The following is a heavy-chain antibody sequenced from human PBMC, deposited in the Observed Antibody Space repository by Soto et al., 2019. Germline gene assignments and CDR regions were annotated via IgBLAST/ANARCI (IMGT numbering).Heavy chain of an antibody. CDR2: ISGSGGST. V-gene: IGHV3-23*01. J-gene: IGHJ4*02. Sequence: GGSLRLSCAASGFTFSSYAMSWVRQAPGKGLEWVSAISGSGGSTYYADSVKGRFTISRDNSKNTLYLQMNSLRAEDTAVYYCAKGNRVAVAVPYYFDYWGQGTLVTGSS. CDR3: AKGNRVAVAVPYYFDY. CDR1: GFTFSSYA. D-gene: IGHD6-19*01.